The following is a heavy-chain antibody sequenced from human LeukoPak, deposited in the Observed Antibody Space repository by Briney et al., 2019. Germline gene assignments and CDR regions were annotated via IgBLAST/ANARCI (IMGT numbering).Heavy chain of an antibody. J-gene: IGHJ4*02. CDR1: GITLSNYG. CDR2: ISGSGGGT. CDR3: AKRGVVIRVILVGFHKEAYYFDS. D-gene: IGHD3-22*01. V-gene: IGHV3-23*01. Sequence: GGYLRLSCAVSGITLSNYGMSWVRQAPGKGLEWVAGISGSGGGTNYADSVKGRFTISRDNYKNTLYLQMNSLGAEDTAVYFCAKRGVVIRVILVGFHKEAYYFDSWGQGALVTVSS.